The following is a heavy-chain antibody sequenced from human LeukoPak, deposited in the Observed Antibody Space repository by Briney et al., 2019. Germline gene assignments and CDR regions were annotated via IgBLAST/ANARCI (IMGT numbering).Heavy chain of an antibody. CDR1: GLTFSDFW. J-gene: IGHJ4*02. Sequence: GGSLRLSCAASGLTFSDFWMHWVRQPPGKGLVWVALVKGDGRTTIYADSVKGRFTISRDNAKNTLYLQMNSLRADDSGVNYCATEHSYGYDYWGQGVLVTVSS. CDR3: ATEHSYGYDY. CDR2: VKGDGRTT. V-gene: IGHV3-74*01. D-gene: IGHD5-18*01.